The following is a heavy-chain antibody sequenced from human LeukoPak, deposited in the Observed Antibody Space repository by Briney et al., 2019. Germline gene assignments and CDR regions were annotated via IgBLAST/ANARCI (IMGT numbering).Heavy chain of an antibody. V-gene: IGHV4-34*01. J-gene: IGHJ5*02. CDR2: INHSGIT. D-gene: IGHD2-15*01. CDR3: ARRGFKGYCSGGSCYSRQPNWFDP. CDR1: GGSFSDYY. Sequence: ETSETLSLTCAVYGGSFSDYYWSWIRQPPGKGLEYIGEINHSGITNYNPSLMSRVTISVDTSKNQFSLKLSSVTAADTAVYYCARRGFKGYCSGGSCYSRQPNWFDPWGQGTLVTVSS.